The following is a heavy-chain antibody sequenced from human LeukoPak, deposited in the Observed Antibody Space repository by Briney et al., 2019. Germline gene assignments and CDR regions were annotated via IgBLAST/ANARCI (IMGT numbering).Heavy chain of an antibody. Sequence: GGSLRLSCAASGFPFSSYWMHWVRQAPGKGLVWVSRINIDGSNTNYADSVKGRFTISRDNAKNTLYLQMDSLRAEDTAVYYCARSLGGAYDYWRQGTLVTVSS. CDR3: ARSLGGAYDY. CDR1: GFPFSSYW. J-gene: IGHJ4*02. CDR2: INIDGSNT. V-gene: IGHV3-74*01. D-gene: IGHD1-26*01.